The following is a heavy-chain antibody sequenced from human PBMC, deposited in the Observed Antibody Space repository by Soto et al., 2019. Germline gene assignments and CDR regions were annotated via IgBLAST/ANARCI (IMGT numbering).Heavy chain of an antibody. D-gene: IGHD2-15*01. CDR3: ARVRCSGGSCYRPYYGMDV. V-gene: IGHV1-8*01. Sequence: GASVKVSCKASGYTFTSDDINWVRQATGQGLEWMGWMNPNSGNTGYAQKFQGRVTMTRNTSISTAYMELSSLRSEDTAVYYCARVRCSGGSCYRPYYGMDVWGQGTTVTVSS. CDR2: MNPNSGNT. CDR1: GYTFTSDD. J-gene: IGHJ6*02.